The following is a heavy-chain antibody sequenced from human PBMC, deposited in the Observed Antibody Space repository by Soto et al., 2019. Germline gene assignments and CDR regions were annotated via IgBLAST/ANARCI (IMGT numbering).Heavy chain of an antibody. D-gene: IGHD2-21*01. CDR2: IYYSGST. Sequence: PSETLSLTCTVSGGSISSYYWSRIRQPPGKGLEWIGYIYYSGSTNYNPSLKSRVTISVDTSKNQFSLKLSPVTAADTAVYYCARHDCGGDCLFDYWGQGTLVTVS. V-gene: IGHV4-59*08. CDR1: GGSISSYY. J-gene: IGHJ4*02. CDR3: ARHDCGGDCLFDY.